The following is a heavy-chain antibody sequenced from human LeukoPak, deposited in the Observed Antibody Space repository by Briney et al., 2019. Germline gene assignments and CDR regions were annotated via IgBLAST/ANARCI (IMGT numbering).Heavy chain of an antibody. Sequence: SETLSLTCTVTGGSISSYYWSWIRQPPGKGLEWIGYIYYSGSTNYNPSLKSRVTISVDTSKNQFSLKLSSVTAADTAVYYCARESTPNYCSSTSCYTNWFDPWGQGTLVTVSS. V-gene: IGHV4-59*01. CDR3: ARESTPNYCSSTSCYTNWFDP. CDR2: IYYSGST. D-gene: IGHD2-2*02. CDR1: GGSISSYY. J-gene: IGHJ5*02.